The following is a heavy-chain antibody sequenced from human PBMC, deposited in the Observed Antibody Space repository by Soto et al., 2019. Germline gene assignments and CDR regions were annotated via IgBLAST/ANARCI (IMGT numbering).Heavy chain of an antibody. V-gene: IGHV1-69*01. CDR1: GGTFSSYA. CDR2: IIPIFSTA. CDR3: ARIIYDFWSGWTLKQFDP. D-gene: IGHD3-3*01. J-gene: IGHJ5*02. Sequence: QVQLVQSGAEVKKPGSSVKVSCKASGGTFSSYAISWVRQAPGQGLEWMGGIIPIFSTANYAQKFQGRVTITADESTSTAYMELSSLRSEDTAVYYCARIIYDFWSGWTLKQFDPWGQGTLVTVSS.